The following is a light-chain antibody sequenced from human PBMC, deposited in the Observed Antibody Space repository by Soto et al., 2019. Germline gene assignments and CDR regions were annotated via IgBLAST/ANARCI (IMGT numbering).Light chain of an antibody. J-gene: IGLJ3*02. V-gene: IGLV2-8*01. CDR1: SSDVGAYNY. CDR2: EVS. Sequence: QSVLTQPPSASGSPGQSVTISCTGTSSDVGAYNYVSWYQQYPGKAPKLMIYEVSKRPSGVPDRFSGSKSSKTASLTVSGLQPEDEADYYCTSYAGSDIWVFGGGTQLTVL. CDR3: TSYAGSDIWV.